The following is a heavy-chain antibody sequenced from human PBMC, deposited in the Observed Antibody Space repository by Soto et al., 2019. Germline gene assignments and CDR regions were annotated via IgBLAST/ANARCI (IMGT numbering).Heavy chain of an antibody. V-gene: IGHV3-9*01. J-gene: IGHJ6*02. CDR1: GFSFEDYA. CDR2: ISWNSGSI. Sequence: LRLACTASGFSFEDYAMHWVRQAPGKGLEWVSGISWNSGSIGYADSVKVRFTISRDNAKNSLYLQMNSLRAEDTALYSCAQELVGSYYGMDVWGQGTTVTVSS. D-gene: IGHD2-15*01. CDR3: AQELVGSYYGMDV.